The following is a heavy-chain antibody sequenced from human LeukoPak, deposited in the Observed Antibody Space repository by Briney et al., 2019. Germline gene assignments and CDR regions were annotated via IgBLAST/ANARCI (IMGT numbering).Heavy chain of an antibody. CDR2: ISSSSSYI. CDR1: GFTFSSYS. Sequence: GGSLRLSCAASGFTFSSYSMNWVRQAPGKGLEWVSSISSSSSYIYYADSVKGRFTISRDNAKNSLYLQMNSLRAEDTAVYHCARDPDILGYCSSTSCFGWFDPWGQGTLVTVSS. V-gene: IGHV3-21*01. J-gene: IGHJ5*02. CDR3: ARDPDILGYCSSTSCFGWFDP. D-gene: IGHD2-2*01.